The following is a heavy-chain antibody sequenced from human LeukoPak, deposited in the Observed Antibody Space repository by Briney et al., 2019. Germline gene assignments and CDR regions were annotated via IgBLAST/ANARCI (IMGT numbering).Heavy chain of an antibody. D-gene: IGHD4-23*01. Sequence: GGSLRLSRAASGFHFSTYNMNWVRQAPGKGLEWVSSISSSTTYIYYADSVKGRFTISRDDAKNSLYLQMNSLRVEDTAVYYCAREVTGGNSAWGQGTLVTVSS. J-gene: IGHJ5*02. CDR3: AREVTGGNSA. V-gene: IGHV3-21*01. CDR1: GFHFSTYN. CDR2: ISSSTTYI.